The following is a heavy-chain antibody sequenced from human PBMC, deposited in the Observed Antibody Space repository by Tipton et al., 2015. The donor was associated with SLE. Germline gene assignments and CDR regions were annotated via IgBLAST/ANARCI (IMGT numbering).Heavy chain of an antibody. CDR2: IYYSGST. D-gene: IGHD3-10*01. CDR3: ARGRGADDY. J-gene: IGHJ4*02. CDR1: GGSISSYY. V-gene: IGHV4-59*01. Sequence: TLSLTCTVSGGSISSYYWSWIRQPPGKGLEWIGYIYYSGSTNYNLSLKSRVTISVDTSKNQFSLKLSSVTAADTAVYYCARGRGADDYWGQGTLVTVSS.